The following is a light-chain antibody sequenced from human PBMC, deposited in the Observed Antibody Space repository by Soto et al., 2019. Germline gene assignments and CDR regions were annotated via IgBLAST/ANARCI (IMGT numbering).Light chain of an antibody. J-gene: IGLJ1*01. V-gene: IGLV2-23*01. CDR1: TSDVGAYNL. CDR2: EGT. Sequence: QSVLTQPASVSGSLGQSITISCTGTTSDVGAYNLVSWYQRLPGKAPKLLIFEGTKRPSGVSSRFSGSKSGNTASLTIFGLRAEDEADYFCCSYAGGNTYVFGTGTKVTVL. CDR3: CSYAGGNTYV.